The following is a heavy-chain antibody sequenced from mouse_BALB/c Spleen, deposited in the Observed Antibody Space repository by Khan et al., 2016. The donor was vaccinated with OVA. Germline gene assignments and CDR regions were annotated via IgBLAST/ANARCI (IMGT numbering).Heavy chain of an antibody. V-gene: IGHV3-2*02. CDR1: GYSITSDYA. CDR2: ISYSGNT. Sequence: EVQLQESGPGLVKPSQSLSLTCTVTGYSITSDYAWNWIRQFPGNKLEWMGFISYSGNTKYNPPLKSRFSITRDTSKNQFFLQLNSVTTEDTATYYCARVYGGDFDYWGQGTSLTVSS. J-gene: IGHJ2*02. CDR3: ARVYGGDFDY. D-gene: IGHD1-1*01.